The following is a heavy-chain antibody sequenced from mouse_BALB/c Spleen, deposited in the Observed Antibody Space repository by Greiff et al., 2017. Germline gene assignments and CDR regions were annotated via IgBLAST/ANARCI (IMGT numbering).Heavy chain of an antibody. CDR2: IYPGNVNT. CDR1: GYTFTSYY. Sequence: QVQLKESGPELVKPGASVRISCKASGYTFTSYYIHWVKQRPGQGLEWIGWIYPGNVNTKYNEKFKGKATLTADKSSSTAYMQLSSLTSEDSAVYFCARLGYNGYYLDYWGQGTSVTVSS. V-gene: IGHV1S56*01. D-gene: IGHD2-3*01. CDR3: ARLGYNGYYLDY. J-gene: IGHJ4*01.